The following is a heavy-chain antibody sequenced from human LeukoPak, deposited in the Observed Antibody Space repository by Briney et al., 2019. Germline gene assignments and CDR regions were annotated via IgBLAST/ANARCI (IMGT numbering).Heavy chain of an antibody. D-gene: IGHD4-17*01. CDR3: AKGQTTRYYYYGMDV. CDR1: RFTFSSYA. CDR2: ISGSGGST. J-gene: IGHJ6*04. Sequence: GGSLRLSCAASRFTFSSYAMSWVRQAPGKWLEWVSAISGSGGSTYYADSVKGRFTISRDNSKNTLYLQMNSLRAEDTAVYYCAKGQTTRYYYYGMDVWGKGTTVTVSS. V-gene: IGHV3-23*01.